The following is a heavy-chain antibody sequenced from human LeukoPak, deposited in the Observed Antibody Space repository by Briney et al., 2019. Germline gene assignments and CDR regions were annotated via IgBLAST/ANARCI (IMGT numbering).Heavy chain of an antibody. J-gene: IGHJ3*02. V-gene: IGHV4-59*01. Sequence: PSETLSLTCTVSGGSISSYYWSLIRQPPGKGLEWIGYMYYSGSTNYNPSLKSRVTISVDTSKNQFSLKLSSVTAADTAVYYCAREQAAGPPFDIWGQGTMVTVSS. D-gene: IGHD6-25*01. CDR1: GGSISSYY. CDR2: MYYSGST. CDR3: AREQAAGPPFDI.